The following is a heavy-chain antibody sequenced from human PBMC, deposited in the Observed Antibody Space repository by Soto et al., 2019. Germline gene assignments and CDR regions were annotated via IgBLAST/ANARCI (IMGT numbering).Heavy chain of an antibody. D-gene: IGHD6-13*01. CDR2: IKQDENGK. Sequence: EVQLVESGGGLVQPGGSLRLSCEASGFTFSSRWMTWVRQGPGKGLEWVANIKQDENGKDYVDSVKGRFTISRDNAKNALYLQMDNLRAEETAVYYCACHGGPAAAGLVLEFWVQGTLVTVSS. V-gene: IGHV3-7*02. CDR1: GFTFSSRW. CDR3: ACHGGPAAAGLVLEF. J-gene: IGHJ4*02.